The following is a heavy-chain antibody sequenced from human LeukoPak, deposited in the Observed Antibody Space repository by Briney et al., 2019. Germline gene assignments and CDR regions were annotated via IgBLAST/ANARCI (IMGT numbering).Heavy chain of an antibody. CDR3: ASSDY. Sequence: SETLSLTCTVSGYSLSSGFFCDWIRQSPGKGLEWIGSIYHSGSTYYNPSLKSRVTISVDTSKNQFSLKLSSVTAADTAVYYCASSDYWGQGTLVTVSS. CDR2: IYHSGST. CDR1: GYSLSSGFF. J-gene: IGHJ4*02. V-gene: IGHV4-38-2*02.